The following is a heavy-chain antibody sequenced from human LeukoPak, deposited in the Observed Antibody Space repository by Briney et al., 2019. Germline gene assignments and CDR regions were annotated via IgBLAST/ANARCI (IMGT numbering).Heavy chain of an antibody. CDR1: GGSISSGGYS. Sequence: PSETLSLTCAVSGGSISSGGYSWSWIRQPPGKGLEWIGYIYHSGSTYYNPSLKSRVTISVDRSKNQFPLKLSSVTAADTAVYYCACQGSDYYDSSGTFDYWGQGTLVTVSS. D-gene: IGHD3-22*01. CDR3: ACQGSDYYDSSGTFDY. J-gene: IGHJ4*02. CDR2: IYHSGST. V-gene: IGHV4-30-2*01.